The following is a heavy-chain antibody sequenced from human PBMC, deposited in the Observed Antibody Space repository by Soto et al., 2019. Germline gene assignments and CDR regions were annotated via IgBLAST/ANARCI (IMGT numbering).Heavy chain of an antibody. D-gene: IGHD5-12*01. CDR3: ARQDSGYDYYYYYGMDV. CDR1: GYSFTSYW. V-gene: IGHV5-10-1*01. Sequence: RGESLKISCKGSGYSFTSYWISWVRQMPGKGLEWMGRIDPSDSYTNYSPSFQGHVTISADKSISTAYLQWSSLKASDTAMYYCARQDSGYDYYYYYGMDVWGQGTTVTVSS. J-gene: IGHJ6*02. CDR2: IDPSDSYT.